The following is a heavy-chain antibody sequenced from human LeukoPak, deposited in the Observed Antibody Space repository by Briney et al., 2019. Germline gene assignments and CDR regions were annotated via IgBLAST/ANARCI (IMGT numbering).Heavy chain of an antibody. J-gene: IGHJ4*02. D-gene: IGHD2-21*01. V-gene: IGHV1-3*01. CDR1: GYIFTKYV. Sequence: GASVMVSCKASGYIFTKYVVHWVRQAPGQRPEWMGWIKAGNGDTKYSQNFQGRLTITRDTSASTVYMELSSLTSEDTALYYCARDDCGDTCYPGGYWGQGTLVTVSS. CDR3: ARDDCGDTCYPGGY. CDR2: IKAGNGDT.